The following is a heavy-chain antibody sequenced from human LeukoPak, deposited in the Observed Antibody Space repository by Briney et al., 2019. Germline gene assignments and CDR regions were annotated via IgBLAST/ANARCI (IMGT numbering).Heavy chain of an antibody. Sequence: QPGGSRRLSCVASGITFRSSSMHWVRQAPGKGLEGLAFIRFAGSTNAYADSVKGRFTVARDNSKNTLYLQMNSLRAEDTAVYYCAQPDFWGQGTLVTVSS. J-gene: IGHJ4*02. CDR3: AQPDF. CDR1: GITFRSSS. V-gene: IGHV3-30*02. CDR2: IRFAGSTN.